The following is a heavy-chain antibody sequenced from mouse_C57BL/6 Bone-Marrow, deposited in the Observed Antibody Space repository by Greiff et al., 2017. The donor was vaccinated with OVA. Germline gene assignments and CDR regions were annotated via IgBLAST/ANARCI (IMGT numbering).Heavy chain of an antibody. CDR2: IDPSDSYT. Sequence: QVQLQQPGAELVMPGASVKLSCKASGYTFTSYWMHWVEQRPGQGLEWIGEIDPSDSYTNYNQKLKGQSTLTVDKSSSTAYMQLSSLTSEDSAVYYCATERYRYIDFWGTGTSVTVSS. V-gene: IGHV1-69*01. CDR3: ATERYRYIDF. J-gene: IGHJ1*03. CDR1: GYTFTSYW.